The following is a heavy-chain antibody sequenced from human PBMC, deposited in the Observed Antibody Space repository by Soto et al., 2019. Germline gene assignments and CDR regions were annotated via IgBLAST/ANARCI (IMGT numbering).Heavy chain of an antibody. Sequence: SETLSLTCSVSGGSISGSYWSWIRQSPGKGLEWLGYVYYTGSTNYSPSLRSRVSISVDTSKNEFSLKLTSVTAADTAVYYCAARHFWSGPWTQRRLDYWGQGTLVTVSS. CDR1: GGSISGSY. J-gene: IGHJ4*02. D-gene: IGHD3-3*02. CDR2: VYYTGST. V-gene: IGHV4-59*12. CDR3: AARHFWSGPWTQRRLDY.